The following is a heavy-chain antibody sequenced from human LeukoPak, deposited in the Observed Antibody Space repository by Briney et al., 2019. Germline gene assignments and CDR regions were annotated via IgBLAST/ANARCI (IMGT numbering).Heavy chain of an antibody. CDR2: IYYSGST. D-gene: IGHD6-13*01. CDR3: ARHLAAAGNFQH. V-gene: IGHV4-59*08. J-gene: IGHJ1*01. CDR1: GGSISSYY. Sequence: SETLSLTCTVSGGSISSYYWNWIRQPPGKGLEWIGYIYYSGSTNYNPSLKSRVTISVDTSKNQFSLKLSSVTAADTAVYYCARHLAAAGNFQHWGQGTLVTVSS.